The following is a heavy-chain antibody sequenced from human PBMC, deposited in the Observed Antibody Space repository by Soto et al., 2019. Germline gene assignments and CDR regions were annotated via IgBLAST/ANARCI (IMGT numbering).Heavy chain of an antibody. Sequence: PGESLKISCQGSGYRFSSYWIAWVRQMPGQGLEWMGIIYPGDSDTIYSPSFQGQVTFSVDKSTSTAYLQWSSLKASDTATYYCARQGSNGAYYYYGMDVWGQGTTVTVSS. J-gene: IGHJ6*02. D-gene: IGHD2-8*01. V-gene: IGHV5-51*01. CDR3: ARQGSNGAYYYYGMDV. CDR1: GYRFSSYW. CDR2: IYPGDSDT.